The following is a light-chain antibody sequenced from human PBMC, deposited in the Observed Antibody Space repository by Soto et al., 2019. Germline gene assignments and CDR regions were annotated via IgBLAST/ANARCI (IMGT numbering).Light chain of an antibody. CDR3: QLYGSSPL. V-gene: IGKV3-20*01. Sequence: EIVLTQSPGTLSLSPGERATLSCRASQSVRSSYLAWYQQKPGQAPRLLIYGASTRATGIPDRFSGSGSGTDFTLTVSRLEPDDFAVYYCQLYGSSPLFGQGTKLEIK. J-gene: IGKJ2*01. CDR2: GAS. CDR1: QSVRSSY.